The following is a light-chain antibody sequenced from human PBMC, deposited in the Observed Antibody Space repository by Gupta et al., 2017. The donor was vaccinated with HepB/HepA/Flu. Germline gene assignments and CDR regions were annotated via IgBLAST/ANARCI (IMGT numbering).Light chain of an antibody. CDR2: GAS. CDR1: QGVSSN. V-gene: IGKV3-15*01. Sequence: VMTQSTATLSVSLGERATHHCSASQGVSSNLAWYQQKPGQAPRLLIYGASTRAMGIPARFGGSGSGTEFTLTISSLQSEDFAVYYCQQYNTWPRTFGQGTKVEIK. J-gene: IGKJ1*01. CDR3: QQYNTWPRT.